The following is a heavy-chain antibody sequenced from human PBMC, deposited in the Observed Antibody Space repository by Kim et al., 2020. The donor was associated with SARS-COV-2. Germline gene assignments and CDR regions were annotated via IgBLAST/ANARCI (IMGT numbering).Heavy chain of an antibody. Sequence: ATAGKGRLTISRANSKNALYLQMNSLRAEDTAVYYCARRGYSSSSDYWGQGTLVTVSS. J-gene: IGHJ4*02. V-gene: IGHV3-53*01. D-gene: IGHD6-6*01. CDR3: ARRGYSSSSDY.